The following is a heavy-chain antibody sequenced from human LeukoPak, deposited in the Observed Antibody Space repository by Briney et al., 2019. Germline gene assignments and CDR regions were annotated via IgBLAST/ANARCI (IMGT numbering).Heavy chain of an antibody. CDR3: ARDPYYDDSSGYYGEGFDY. J-gene: IGHJ4*02. V-gene: IGHV3-21*01. D-gene: IGHD3-22*01. CDR2: ISSSRNYI. Sequence: PGGSLRLSCAASGFTFSSYSMNWVRQAPGKGLEWVSYISSSRNYIFYADSVKGRFTISRDDAKNSLYLQMNSLRAEDTAVYYCARDPYYDDSSGYYGEGFDYWGQGTLVTVSS. CDR1: GFTFSSYS.